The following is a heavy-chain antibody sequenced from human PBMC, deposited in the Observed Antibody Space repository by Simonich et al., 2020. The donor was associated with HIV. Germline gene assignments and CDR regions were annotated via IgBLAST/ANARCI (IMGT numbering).Heavy chain of an antibody. CDR2: SNPNSGGT. J-gene: IGHJ5*02. D-gene: IGHD1-26*01. CDR3: ARGVDSGSYFWFDP. CDR1: GYTFTGYY. Sequence: QVQLVQSGSELKKPGASVKVSCKASGYTFTGYYIHWVRQAPGQGLEYMGWSNPNSGGTNYAQKFQGRVTMTRDTSISTAYMELSRLESDDTAMYYCARGVDSGSYFWFDPWGQGTLVTVSS. V-gene: IGHV1-2*02.